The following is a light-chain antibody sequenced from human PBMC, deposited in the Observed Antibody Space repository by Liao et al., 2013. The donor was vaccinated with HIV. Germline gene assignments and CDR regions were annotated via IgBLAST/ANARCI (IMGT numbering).Light chain of an antibody. Sequence: SYELTQPPSVSVSPGQTASITCSGDKLGDKYACWYQQKPGQSPVLVIYQDSKRPSGIPERFSGSNSGNTATLTISGVEAGDEADYYCQVWDSSSDHQVFGGGTKLTVL. J-gene: IGLJ2*01. CDR1: KLGDKY. CDR2: QDS. CDR3: QVWDSSSDHQV. V-gene: IGLV3-1*01.